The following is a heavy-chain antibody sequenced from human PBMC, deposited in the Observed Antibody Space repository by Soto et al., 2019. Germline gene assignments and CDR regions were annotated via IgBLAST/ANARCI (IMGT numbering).Heavy chain of an antibody. V-gene: IGHV3-21*01. CDR1: GFTFSSYS. CDR3: ARAPYPYSSSPSTRGGNWLDP. J-gene: IGHJ5*02. Sequence: EVQLVESGGGLVKPGGSLRLSCAASGFTFSSYSMNWVRQAPGKGLEWVSSISSSSSYIYYADSVKGRFTISRDNAKNSLYLQMNSLRAEDTAVYYCARAPYPYSSSPSTRGGNWLDPWGQGTLVTVSS. D-gene: IGHD6-13*01. CDR2: ISSSSSYI.